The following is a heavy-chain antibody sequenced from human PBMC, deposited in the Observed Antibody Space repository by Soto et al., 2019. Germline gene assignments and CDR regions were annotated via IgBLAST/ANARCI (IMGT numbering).Heavy chain of an antibody. CDR3: ALGTKYLGSCSGGSCLDY. CDR1: GFTVSNTY. D-gene: IGHD2-15*01. Sequence: GGSLRLSCEASGFTVSNTYMTWVRQAPGKGLEWVSGIYSGGGTYYADSVKGRFTISRANSENTLYLQMNSLRAEDTAVYYCALGTKYLGSCSGGSCLDYWGQGALVTVSS. J-gene: IGHJ4*02. V-gene: IGHV3-53*01. CDR2: IYSGGGT.